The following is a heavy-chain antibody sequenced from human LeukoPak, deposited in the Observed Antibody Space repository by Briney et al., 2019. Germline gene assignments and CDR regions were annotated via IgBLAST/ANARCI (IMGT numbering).Heavy chain of an antibody. CDR1: GYTFTSYA. Sequence: GASVKVSCKASGYTFTSYAMHWVRQAPGQRLEWMGWINAGNGNTKYSQKFQGRVTITRDTSASTAYMELSSLRSEDTAVYYCARGIAVAGTASGWFDPWGQGTLVTVSS. D-gene: IGHD6-19*01. V-gene: IGHV1-3*01. J-gene: IGHJ5*02. CDR3: ARGIAVAGTASGWFDP. CDR2: INAGNGNT.